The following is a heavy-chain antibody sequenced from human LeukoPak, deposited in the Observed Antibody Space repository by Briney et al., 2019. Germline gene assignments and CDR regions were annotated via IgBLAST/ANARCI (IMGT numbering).Heavy chain of an antibody. J-gene: IGHJ4*02. Sequence: ASVKVSRKASGYTFTSYAMHWVRQAPGQRLERMGWINAGNGNTKYSQKFQGRVTITRDTSASTAYMELSSLRSEDTAVYYCARGGGRQWLAEYYFDYWGQGTLVTVSS. CDR3: ARGGGRQWLAEYYFDY. D-gene: IGHD6-19*01. V-gene: IGHV1-3*01. CDR2: INAGNGNT. CDR1: GYTFTSYA.